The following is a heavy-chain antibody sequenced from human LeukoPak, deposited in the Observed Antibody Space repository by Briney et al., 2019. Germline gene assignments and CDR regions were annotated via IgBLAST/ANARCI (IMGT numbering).Heavy chain of an antibody. CDR2: IYSGGST. V-gene: IGHV3-53*01. J-gene: IGHJ5*02. CDR1: GFTVSSNY. Sequence: PEGSLGLSCAASGFTVSSNYMSWVRQAPGKGLEWVSVIYSGGSTYYADSVKGRFTISRDNSKNTLYLQMNSLRAEDTAVYYCARVYRGGNNWFDPWGQGTLVTVSS. D-gene: IGHD3-10*01. CDR3: ARVYRGGNNWFDP.